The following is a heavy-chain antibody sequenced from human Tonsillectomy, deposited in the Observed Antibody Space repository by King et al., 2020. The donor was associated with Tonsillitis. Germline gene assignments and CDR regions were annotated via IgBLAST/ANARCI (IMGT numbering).Heavy chain of an antibody. CDR2: IYYSGSA. V-gene: IGHV4-39*01. CDR3: ARNEGWELLNSGSFDP. J-gene: IGHJ5*02. CDR1: GGSISSGSYY. Sequence: QLQESGPGLVKTSETLSLTCTVSGGSISSGSYYWGWIRQPPGKGLEWIANIYYSGSAYYNPSLKSRVTISVDTSKNQFSLNLSSVTAADTAVYYCARNEGWELLNSGSFDPWGQGTLVTVSS. D-gene: IGHD1-26*01.